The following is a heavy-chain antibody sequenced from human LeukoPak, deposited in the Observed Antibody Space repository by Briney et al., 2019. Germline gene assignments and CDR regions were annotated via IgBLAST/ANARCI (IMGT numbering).Heavy chain of an antibody. CDR2: IYYSGST. V-gene: IGHV4-59*01. Sequence: PSETLSLTCTVSGGSISSYYWRWIRQPPGKELEWIGYIYYSGSTNYNPSLKSRVTISVDTSKNRFYVKLSSVTAADTAVYYCARVGSSWRYFDYWGQGTLVTVSS. CDR1: GGSISSYY. D-gene: IGHD6-13*01. CDR3: ARVGSSWRYFDY. J-gene: IGHJ4*02.